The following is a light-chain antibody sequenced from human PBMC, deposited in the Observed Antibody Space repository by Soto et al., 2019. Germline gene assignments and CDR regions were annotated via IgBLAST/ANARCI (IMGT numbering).Light chain of an antibody. Sequence: QPVLTQPPSVSGAPGQSVTISCTGTWSNIGAGHDVHWYQQLPGTAPKLLIYGNNNRPSGVPDRFSGSKSGSSASLAITGLQAEDETDYYCQSFDSGLSIYIFGTGTKVTVL. CDR2: GNN. J-gene: IGLJ1*01. CDR3: QSFDSGLSIYI. V-gene: IGLV1-40*01. CDR1: WSNIGAGHD.